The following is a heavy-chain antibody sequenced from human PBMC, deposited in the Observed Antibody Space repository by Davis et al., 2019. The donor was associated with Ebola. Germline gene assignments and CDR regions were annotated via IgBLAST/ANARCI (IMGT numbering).Heavy chain of an antibody. V-gene: IGHV1-8*01. CDR3: ARRNSGSERKGNNWFDP. D-gene: IGHD1-26*01. CDR1: GYTFTSYD. CDR2: MNPNSGNT. Sequence: AASVTVSCKASGYTFTSYDINWVRQATGQGLEWMGWMNPNSGNTGYAQKFQGRVTMTRNTSISTAYMELSSLRSEDTAVYYCARRNSGSERKGNNWFDPWGQGTLVTVSS. J-gene: IGHJ5*02.